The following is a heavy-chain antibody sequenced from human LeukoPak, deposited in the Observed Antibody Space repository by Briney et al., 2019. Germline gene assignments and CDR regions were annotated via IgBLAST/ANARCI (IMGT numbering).Heavy chain of an antibody. Sequence: SVKVSCKASGYTFTSYYMHWVRQAPGQGLEWMGGIIPIFGTANYAQKFQGRVTITADESTSTAYMELSSLRSEDTAVYYCAREVGGYSYGYYIFDYWGQGTLVTVSS. CDR1: GYTFTSYY. D-gene: IGHD5-18*01. CDR3: AREVGGYSYGYYIFDY. V-gene: IGHV1-69*13. J-gene: IGHJ4*02. CDR2: IIPIFGTA.